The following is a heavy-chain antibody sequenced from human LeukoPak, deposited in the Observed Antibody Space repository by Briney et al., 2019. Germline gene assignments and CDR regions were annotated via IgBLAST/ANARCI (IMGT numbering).Heavy chain of an antibody. CDR2: IYYSGST. V-gene: IGHV4-59*01. CDR3: ARDSSSWYKGEYYFDY. Sequence: SETLSLTCTVSGGSISSYYWSWIRQPPGKGLEWIGYIYYSGSTNYNPSLKSRVTISVDTSKNQFSLKLSSVTAADTAVYYCARDSSSWYKGEYYFDYWGQGTLVTVSS. J-gene: IGHJ4*02. CDR1: GGSISSYY. D-gene: IGHD6-13*01.